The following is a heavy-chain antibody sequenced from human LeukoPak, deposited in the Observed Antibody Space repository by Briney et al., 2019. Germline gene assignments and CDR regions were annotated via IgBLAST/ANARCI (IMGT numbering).Heavy chain of an antibody. CDR1: GYTLTELS. CDR2: FDPEDGET. J-gene: IGHJ4*02. CDR3: ARGRIAVAGTGDY. V-gene: IGHV1-24*01. D-gene: IGHD6-19*01. Sequence: EASVKVSCKVSGYTLTELSMHWVRQAPGKGLEWMGGFDPEDGETIYAQKFQGRVTMTEDTSTDTAYMELRSLRSDDTAVYYCARGRIAVAGTGDYWGQGTLVTVSS.